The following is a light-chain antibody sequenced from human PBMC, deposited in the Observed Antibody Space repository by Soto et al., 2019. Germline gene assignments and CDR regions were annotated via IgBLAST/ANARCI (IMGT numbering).Light chain of an antibody. CDR1: QTVSSSH. CDR2: GAS. CDR3: QHFGSSPPKYT. J-gene: IGKJ2*01. Sequence: LTQSPGTLSLSPGERATLSCRASQTVSSSHLAWYQQKPGQAPRLLIYGASDRATDIPDRFSGSGSGTDFTLTISRLEPEDFAVYYCQHFGSSPPKYTFGQGTKLEIK. V-gene: IGKV3-20*01.